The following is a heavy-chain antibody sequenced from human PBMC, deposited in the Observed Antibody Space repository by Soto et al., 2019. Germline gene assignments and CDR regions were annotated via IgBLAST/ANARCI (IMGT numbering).Heavy chain of an antibody. CDR1: GFTLNDHY. V-gene: IGHV3-72*01. D-gene: IGHD3-3*01. CDR3: ARASTPDSTGYDY. CDR2: SRNRVKSFTT. Sequence: EVQLVESGGGLVQPGESLRLSCAASGFTLNDHYLDWVRQAPGKGLEWVGRSRNRVKSFTTAYAASVRGRFTFSRDDSTNSLYLQMNSLKTDDTAVYYCARASTPDSTGYDYWGQGTLVTVSS. J-gene: IGHJ4*02.